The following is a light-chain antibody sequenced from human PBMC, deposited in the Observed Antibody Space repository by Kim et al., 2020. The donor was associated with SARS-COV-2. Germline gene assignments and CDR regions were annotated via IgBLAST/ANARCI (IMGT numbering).Light chain of an antibody. J-gene: IGKJ1*01. Sequence: DIQMTQSPSTLSASVGDRVTITCRASQYFTTWLAWYQQKPGKAPKLLIYKASTLQSGVPSRFSGSGSGTEFTLTISSLQPDDFATYYCQQYNGYSTFGQGTKVEIK. CDR1: QYFTTW. CDR2: KAS. CDR3: QQYNGYST. V-gene: IGKV1-5*03.